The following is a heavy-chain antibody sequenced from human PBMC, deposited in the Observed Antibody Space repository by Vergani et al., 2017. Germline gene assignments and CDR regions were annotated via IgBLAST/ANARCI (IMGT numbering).Heavy chain of an antibody. V-gene: IGHV4-59*01. Sequence: QVQLQESGPGLVKPSETLSLTCTVSGGSISSYYWSWIRQPPGKGLEWIGYIYYSGSTNYNPSLKSRVTISVDTSKNQFSLKLSSVTAADTAVYYCARSSEGLGYCSGGSCPISHWGQGTLVTVSS. CDR1: GGSISSYY. D-gene: IGHD2-15*01. J-gene: IGHJ4*02. CDR3: ARSSEGLGYCSGGSCPISH. CDR2: IYYSGST.